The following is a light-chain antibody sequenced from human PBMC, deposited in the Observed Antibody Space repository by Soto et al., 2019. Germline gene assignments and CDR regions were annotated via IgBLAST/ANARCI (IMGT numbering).Light chain of an antibody. CDR2: NTS. CDR3: QQYGSSLLT. V-gene: IGKV3-20*01. Sequence: EIVLTQSPGTLYLSPGERDTLSCRASQSVSSSYLAWYQQKPGQAPRLLFYNTSSRATGIPDRFSGSGSGTDFTLTICRLELEDFAVYYCQQYGSSLLTFGGGTKVEIK. CDR1: QSVSSSY. J-gene: IGKJ4*01.